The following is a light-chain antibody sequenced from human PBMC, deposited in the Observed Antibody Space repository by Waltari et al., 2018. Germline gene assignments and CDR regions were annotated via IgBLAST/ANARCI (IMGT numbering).Light chain of an antibody. V-gene: IGLV2-14*03. CDR1: SSDVGGYNY. CDR2: DVS. J-gene: IGLJ2*01. Sequence: QSALTQPASVSGSPGQSITISCTGTSSDVGGYNYVSWYQQHPGKAPKPMIYDVSNRPSGVSTRFSGSKSGNTASLPISGLQAEDEADYYCSSYASSSTVVFGGGTKLTVL. CDR3: SSYASSSTVV.